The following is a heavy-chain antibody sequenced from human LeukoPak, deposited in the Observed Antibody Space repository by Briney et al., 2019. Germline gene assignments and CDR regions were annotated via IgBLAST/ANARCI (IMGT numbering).Heavy chain of an antibody. CDR1: GGSISSSSYY. V-gene: IGHV4-39*07. CDR3: ARQPGSHLTNWFDP. D-gene: IGHD1-14*01. CDR2: IYYSGST. Sequence: SETLSLTCTVSGGSISSSSYYWGWIRQPPGKGLEWIGSIYYSGSTYYNPSLKSRVTISVDTSKNQFSLKLSSVTAADTAVYYCARQPGSHLTNWFDPWGQGTLVTVSS. J-gene: IGHJ5*02.